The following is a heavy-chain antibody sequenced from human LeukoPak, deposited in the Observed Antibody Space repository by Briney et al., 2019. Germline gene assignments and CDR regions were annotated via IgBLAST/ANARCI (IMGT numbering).Heavy chain of an antibody. CDR1: GFTFDSYW. D-gene: IGHD1-26*01. J-gene: IGHJ4*02. V-gene: IGHV3-7*01. CDR2: IRQGGNEN. CDR3: ARVGSWELQRVFDS. Sequence: GGSLRLSCVASGFTFDSYWMTWVRQVPGKGLEWVANIRQGGNENYYADSVEGRFTISRDNARNSLFLQMDSLRVEDTAVYHCARVGSWELQRVFDSWGQGTLVTVSS.